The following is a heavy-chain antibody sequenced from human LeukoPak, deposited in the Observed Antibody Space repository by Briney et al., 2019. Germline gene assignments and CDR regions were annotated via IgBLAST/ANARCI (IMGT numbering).Heavy chain of an antibody. J-gene: IGHJ4*02. CDR2: INPNSGGT. CDR1: GGTFSSYA. CDR3: ARDSDSSSSDY. V-gene: IGHV1-2*02. Sequence: XSGGTFSSYAISWXRQAPGQGLXXMGWINPNSGGTNYAQKFQGRVTMTRDTSISTAYVELSRLRSDDTAVYYCARDSDSSSSDYWGQGTLVTVSS. D-gene: IGHD6-6*01.